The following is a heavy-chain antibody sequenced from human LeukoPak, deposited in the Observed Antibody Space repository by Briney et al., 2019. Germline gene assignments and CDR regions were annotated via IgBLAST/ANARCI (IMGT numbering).Heavy chain of an antibody. J-gene: IGHJ6*02. V-gene: IGHV1-46*01. Sequence: ASVKVSCKASGYTFTSYYMHWVRQAPGQGLEWMEIINPSGGSTSYAQKFQGRVTMTRDTSTSTVYMELSSLRSEDTAVYYCARDLGSSAGRDGMDVWGQGTTVTVSS. CDR3: ARDLGSSAGRDGMDV. D-gene: IGHD6-19*01. CDR2: INPSGGST. CDR1: GYTFTSYY.